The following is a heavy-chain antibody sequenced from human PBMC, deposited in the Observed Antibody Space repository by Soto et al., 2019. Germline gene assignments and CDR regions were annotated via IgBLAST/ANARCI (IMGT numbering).Heavy chain of an antibody. CDR2: IWYDGSNK. CDR3: ARDQRRGYSYGYY. CDR1: GFTFSSYG. D-gene: IGHD5-18*01. J-gene: IGHJ4*02. V-gene: IGHV3-33*01. Sequence: QVQLVESGGGVVQPGRSLRLSCAASGFTFSSYGMHWVRQAPGKGLEWVAVIWYDGSNKYYPDSVKGRFTISRDNSKNTLYLQMNSLRAEDTAVYYCARDQRRGYSYGYYWGQGTLVTVSS.